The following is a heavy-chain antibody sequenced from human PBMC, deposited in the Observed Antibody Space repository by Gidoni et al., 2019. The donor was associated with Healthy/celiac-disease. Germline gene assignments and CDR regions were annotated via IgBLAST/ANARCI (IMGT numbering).Heavy chain of an antibody. CDR1: GYSFTSYW. Sequence: EVKLVQSGAEVQKPRESRKIACKGSGYSFTSYWNGWVRQIPGKGLEWLGIIYPGDSDTRYSPSFQGQCTISADKSISTAYLQWSSLKASDTAMYYCARQINYYDSSGYYGFYYWGQGTLVTVSS. D-gene: IGHD3-22*01. CDR2: IYPGDSDT. V-gene: IGHV5-51*01. J-gene: IGHJ4*02. CDR3: ARQINYYDSSGYYGFYY.